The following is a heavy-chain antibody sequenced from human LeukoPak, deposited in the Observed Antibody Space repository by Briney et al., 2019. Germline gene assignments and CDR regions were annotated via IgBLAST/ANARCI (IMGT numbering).Heavy chain of an antibody. CDR1: GGSISSYY. CDR2: IYYSGST. J-gene: IGHJ4*02. V-gene: IGHV4-59*01. CDR3: ARERLAYFGGDRDDYFDY. D-gene: IGHD2-21*01. Sequence: PSETLSLTCTVSGGSISSYYWSWIRQPPGKGLEWIGYIYYSGSTNYNPSLKSRVTISVDTSKNQFSLKLSSVTAAHTAVYYCARERLAYFGGDRDDYFDYGGEGNLVTVSS.